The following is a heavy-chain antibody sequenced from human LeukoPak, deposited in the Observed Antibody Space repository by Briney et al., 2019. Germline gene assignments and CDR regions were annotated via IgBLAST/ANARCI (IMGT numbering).Heavy chain of an antibody. D-gene: IGHD1-1*01. V-gene: IGHV3-9*03. CDR1: EFTFSTYW. Sequence: GGSLRLSCVDSEFTFSTYWFHWVRQAPGKGLEWVSGISWNSGSIGYADSVKGRFTISRDNAKNSLYLQMNSLRAEDMALYYCAKDWKGTGTTSTYFDYWGQGTLVTVSS. CDR3: AKDWKGTGTTSTYFDY. CDR2: ISWNSGSI. J-gene: IGHJ4*02.